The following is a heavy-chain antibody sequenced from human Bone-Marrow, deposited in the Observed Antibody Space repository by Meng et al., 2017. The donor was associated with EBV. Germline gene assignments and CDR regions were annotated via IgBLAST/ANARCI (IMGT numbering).Heavy chain of an antibody. Sequence: QGQLVQSEAEVKKPGASVKLSCRTSGYTFTDYYIHWLRQAPGQGLRWMAIINPSDGTTDYAQKFQGRVTVNRDTSTSTVFMELSSLTSEDTAVYYCARTPYYFGSGNYYNNWGQGTLVTVSS. CDR2: INPSDGTT. V-gene: IGHV1-46*01. J-gene: IGHJ4*02. CDR1: GYTFTDYY. D-gene: IGHD3-10*01. CDR3: ARTPYYFGSGNYYNN.